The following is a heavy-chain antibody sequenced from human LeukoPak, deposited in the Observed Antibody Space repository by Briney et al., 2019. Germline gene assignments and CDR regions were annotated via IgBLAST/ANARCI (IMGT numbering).Heavy chain of an antibody. CDR1: GGSIIGSTPY. D-gene: IGHD3-22*01. V-gene: IGHV4-39*01. CDR3: ARGYDY. J-gene: IGHJ4*02. Sequence: SETLSLTCTVSGGSIIGSTPYWGRIRQPPGKGLDWIGIINHSGSTYYNPSLGSRVTISVDTSKNQFSLKLNSVTASDTAVYYCARGYDYWGQGTLVTVSS. CDR2: INHSGST.